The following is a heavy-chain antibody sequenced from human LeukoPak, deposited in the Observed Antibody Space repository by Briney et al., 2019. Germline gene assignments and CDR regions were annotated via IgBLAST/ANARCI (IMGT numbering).Heavy chain of an antibody. CDR3: AKAYCGGDCYFDY. V-gene: IGHV3-33*06. CDR1: GFTFSRYG. D-gene: IGHD2-21*02. J-gene: IGHJ4*02. CDR2: IWYDGSNK. Sequence: PGGSLRLSCAASGFTFSRYGMHWVRQAPGKGLEWVAVIWYDGSNKYYADSVKGRFTISRDNSKNTLYLQMNSLRAEDTAVYYCAKAYCGGDCYFDYWGQGTLVTVSS.